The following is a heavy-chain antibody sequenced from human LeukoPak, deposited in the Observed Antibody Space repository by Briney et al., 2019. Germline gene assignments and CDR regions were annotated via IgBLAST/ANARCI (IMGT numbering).Heavy chain of an antibody. V-gene: IGHV3-48*04. J-gene: IGHJ5*02. CDR3: ARVLSGSWDWFDP. D-gene: IGHD3-22*01. CDR2: ISSSSSTI. Sequence: GGSLRLSCAASGFTFSSYSMNWVRQAPGKGLEWVSYISSSSSTIYYADSVKGRFTISRDNAMNTVYLQMNSLRAEDTAVYYCARVLSGSWDWFDPWGQGTLVTVSS. CDR1: GFTFSSYS.